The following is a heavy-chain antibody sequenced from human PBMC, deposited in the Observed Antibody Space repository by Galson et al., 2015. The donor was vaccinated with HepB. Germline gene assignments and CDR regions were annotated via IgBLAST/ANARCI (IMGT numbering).Heavy chain of an antibody. CDR1: GGTFSSYA. CDR3: ARDSPERCSGGSCYSGMWGMDV. V-gene: IGHV1-69*13. CDR2: IIPIFGTA. Sequence: SVKVSCKASGGTFSSYAISWVRQAPGQGLEWMGGIIPIFGTANYAQKFQGRVTITADESTSTAYMELSSLRSEDTAVYYCARDSPERCSGGSCYSGMWGMDVWGQGTTVTVSS. D-gene: IGHD2-15*01. J-gene: IGHJ6*02.